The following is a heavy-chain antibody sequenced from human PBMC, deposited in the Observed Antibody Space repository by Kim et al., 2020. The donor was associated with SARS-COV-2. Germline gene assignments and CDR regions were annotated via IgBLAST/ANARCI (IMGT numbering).Heavy chain of an antibody. J-gene: IGHJ4*02. D-gene: IGHD3-10*01. Sequence: SETLSLTCTVSGGSISSYYWSWIRQPPGKGLEWIGYIYYSGSTNYNPSLKSRVTILVDTSKNQFSLKLSSVTAADTAVYYCARGTQYGSGRQEIIDYWGQGTLVTVSS. CDR2: IYYSGST. CDR3: ARGTQYGSGRQEIIDY. CDR1: GGSISSYY. V-gene: IGHV4-59*13.